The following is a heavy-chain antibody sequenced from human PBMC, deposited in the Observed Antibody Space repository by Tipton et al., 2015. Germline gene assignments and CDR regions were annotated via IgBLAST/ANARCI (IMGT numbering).Heavy chain of an antibody. CDR2: ISYSGST. V-gene: IGHV4-59*01. J-gene: IGHJ6*02. D-gene: IGHD5-24*01. Sequence: LRLSCTVSGGSISSYYWSWIRQPPGKGLEWIGYISYSGSTHYNPSFKSRVAISVDTSKNQFSLTLNSVTAADTAVYYCARDLEHGMDVWGQGTTVTVSS. CDR1: GGSISSYY. CDR3: ARDLEHGMDV.